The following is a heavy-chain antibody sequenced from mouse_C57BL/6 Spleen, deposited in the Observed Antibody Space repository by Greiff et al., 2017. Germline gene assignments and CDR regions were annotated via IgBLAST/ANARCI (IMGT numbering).Heavy chain of an antibody. V-gene: IGHV1-69*01. D-gene: IGHD1-1*01. CDR1: GYTFTSYW. J-gene: IGHJ4*01. Sequence: QVQLQHPGAELVMPGASVKLSCKASGYTFTSYWMHWVKQRPGQGLEWIGEIDPSDSYTNYNQKFKGKSTLTVDKSSSTAYMQLSSLTSEDSAVYYCARYPHYYGSSDYAMDYWGQGTSVTVSS. CDR2: IDPSDSYT. CDR3: ARYPHYYGSSDYAMDY.